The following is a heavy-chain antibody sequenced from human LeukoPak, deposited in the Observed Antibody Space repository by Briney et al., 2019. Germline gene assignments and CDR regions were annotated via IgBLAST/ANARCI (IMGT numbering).Heavy chain of an antibody. CDR2: FYYSGST. V-gene: IGHV4-31*03. CDR3: ARGIMATTAYFDY. Sequence: SETLSLTCTVSGGSIISGGYYLSWIRQHPGKVLEWIGDFYYSGSTHYNPSLKSRVTISVDTSKNQFSLKLNSVTAADTAVYYCARGIMATTAYFDYWGQGTLVTVSS. J-gene: IGHJ4*02. CDR1: GGSIISGGYY. D-gene: IGHD5-24*01.